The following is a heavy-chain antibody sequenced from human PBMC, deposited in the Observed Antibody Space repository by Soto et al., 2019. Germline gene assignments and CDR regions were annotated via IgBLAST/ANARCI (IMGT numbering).Heavy chain of an antibody. CDR3: ARGRKGVVATIHFDY. J-gene: IGHJ4*02. CDR1: GGSIRSSTYQ. Sequence: SETLSLTCTVSGGSIRSSTYQWGWILQPPGRGLELIWSAYYIESTYYNPSLKSRVAISVDTSKNQFSLKLSSVTAADTAVYYCARGRKGVVATIHFDYWGQGTLVTVSS. V-gene: IGHV4-39*07. CDR2: AYYIEST. D-gene: IGHD5-12*01.